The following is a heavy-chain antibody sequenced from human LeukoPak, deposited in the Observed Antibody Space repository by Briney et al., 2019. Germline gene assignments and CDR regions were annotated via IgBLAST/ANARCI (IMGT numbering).Heavy chain of an antibody. CDR1: GFTFSSYS. Sequence: GGSLRLSCAASGFTFSSYSMNWVRQAPGKGLEWVSSISSSSSYIYYADSVKGRFTISRDNAKNSLYLQMNSLKTEDTAVYYCTKFFLGRRDYVWESYRYLAFDIWGHGTMVTVSS. V-gene: IGHV3-21*03. J-gene: IGHJ3*02. CDR3: TKFFLGRRDYVWESYRYLAFDI. D-gene: IGHD3-16*02. CDR2: ISSSSSYI.